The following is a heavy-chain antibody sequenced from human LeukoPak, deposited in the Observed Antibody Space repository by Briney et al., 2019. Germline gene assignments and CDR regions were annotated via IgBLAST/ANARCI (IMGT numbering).Heavy chain of an antibody. Sequence: SETLSLTCTVSGGSISSYYWSWIRQPAGKGLEWIGRIYTSGSTNYNPSLKSRVTMSVDTSKNQFSLKLSSVTAADTAVYYCAREVTAGDYGRAYYFDYWGQGTLVTVSS. J-gene: IGHJ4*02. CDR1: GGSISSYY. D-gene: IGHD3-16*01. V-gene: IGHV4-4*07. CDR2: IYTSGST. CDR3: AREVTAGDYGRAYYFDY.